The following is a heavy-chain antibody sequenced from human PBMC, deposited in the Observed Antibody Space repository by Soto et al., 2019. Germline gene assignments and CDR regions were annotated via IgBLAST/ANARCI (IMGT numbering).Heavy chain of an antibody. CDR2: ISSNGGST. CDR1: GFTFSSYA. V-gene: IGHV3-64*01. CDR3: ARGDYYDSSGPFSDAFDI. Sequence: GSLRLSCAASGFTFSSYAMHWVRQAPGKGLEYVSAISSNGGSTYYANSVKGRFTISRDNSKNTLYLQMGSLRAEDMAVYYCARGDYYDSSGPFSDAFDIWGQGTMVTVSS. J-gene: IGHJ3*02. D-gene: IGHD3-22*01.